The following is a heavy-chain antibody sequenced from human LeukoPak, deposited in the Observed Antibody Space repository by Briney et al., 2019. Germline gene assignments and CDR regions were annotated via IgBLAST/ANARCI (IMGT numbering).Heavy chain of an antibody. D-gene: IGHD6-13*01. CDR3: ARGLAGAGTGY. CDR2: INPNSADT. J-gene: IGHJ4*02. CDR1: GYTFTDYY. Sequence: ASVKVPCKASGYTFTDYYMHWVRQAPGQGLEWMGWINPNSADTNYAQQFQGRVTMTRDTSISTAYMQLDSLRSDDTAVYYCARGLAGAGTGYWGQGTLVTVSS. V-gene: IGHV1-2*02.